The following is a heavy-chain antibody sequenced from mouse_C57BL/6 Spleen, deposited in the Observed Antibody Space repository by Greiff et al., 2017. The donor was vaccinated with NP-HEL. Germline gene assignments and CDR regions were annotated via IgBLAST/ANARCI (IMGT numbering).Heavy chain of an antibody. CDR2: INPSSGYT. J-gene: IGHJ4*01. CDR1: GYTFTSYW. V-gene: IGHV1-7*01. CDR3: ARGDSDDAMDY. Sequence: QVQLQQSGAELAKPGASVKLSCKASGYTFTSYWMHWVKQRPGQGLEWIGYINPSSGYTKYNQKFKDKPTLTADKSSSTAYMQLSSLTYEDSAVYYCARGDSDDAMDYWGQGTSVTVSS.